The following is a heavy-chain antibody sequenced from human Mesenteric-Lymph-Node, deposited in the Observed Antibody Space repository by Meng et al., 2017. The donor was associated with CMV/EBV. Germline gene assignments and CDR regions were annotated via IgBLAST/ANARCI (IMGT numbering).Heavy chain of an antibody. D-gene: IGHD4-23*01. CDR3: ARHQRWLKSEGGFNY. J-gene: IGHJ4*02. CDR2: INHSGST. CDR1: GGSFSGYY. V-gene: IGHV4-34*01. Sequence: QVQLQQWGAGLVKPSETLALTCAVYGGSFSGYYWSWIRQPPGKGLEWIGEINHSGSTNYTPSLKSRVTISVDTSKNQFSLKLSSVTAADTAVYYCARHQRWLKSEGGFNYWGQGTLVTVSS.